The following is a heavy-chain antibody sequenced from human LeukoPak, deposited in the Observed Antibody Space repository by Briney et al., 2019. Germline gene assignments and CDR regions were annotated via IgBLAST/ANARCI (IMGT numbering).Heavy chain of an antibody. CDR1: GFTFRNYG. J-gene: IGHJ4*02. V-gene: IGHV3-30*03. CDR3: ATWRGGWFFFDN. CDR2: IAYDGSKA. Sequence: GGSLRLSCAASGFTFRNYGMHWVRQAPGKGLEWVAIIAYDGSKASYTDSVKGRFTVSKDNSKNALYLQMNGLRPEDTAVYYCATWRGGWFFFDNWGQGTLVTVSS. D-gene: IGHD6-19*01.